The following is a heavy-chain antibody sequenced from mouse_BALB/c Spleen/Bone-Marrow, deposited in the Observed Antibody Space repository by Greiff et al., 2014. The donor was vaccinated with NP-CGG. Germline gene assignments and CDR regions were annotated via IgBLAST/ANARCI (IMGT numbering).Heavy chain of an antibody. Sequence: VQLQQSGAELVKPGASVKLSCTASGFNIKDTYMHWVKQRPEQGLEWIGRIDPANGNTKYDPKFQGKATITEDTSSNTAYLQLSSLTSEDTAVYYCASYYYGSSSFAYWGQGTLVTVSA. J-gene: IGHJ3*01. CDR2: IDPANGNT. CDR3: ASYYYGSSSFAY. D-gene: IGHD1-1*01. CDR1: GFNIKDTY. V-gene: IGHV14-3*02.